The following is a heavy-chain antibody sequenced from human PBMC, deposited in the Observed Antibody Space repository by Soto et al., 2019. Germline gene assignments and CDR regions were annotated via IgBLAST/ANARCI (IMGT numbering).Heavy chain of an antibody. D-gene: IGHD3-3*01. CDR1: GFTFSCYG. V-gene: IGHV3-30*18. Sequence: PGGSLRLSCAASGFTFSCYGMHWVRQAPGKGLEWVAVISYDGSNKYYADSVKGRFTISRDNSKNTLYLQMNSLRAEDTAVYYCAKEITIFGVVIMGDYYYYGMDVWGQGTTVTVSS. CDR2: ISYDGSNK. CDR3: AKEITIFGVVIMGDYYYYGMDV. J-gene: IGHJ6*02.